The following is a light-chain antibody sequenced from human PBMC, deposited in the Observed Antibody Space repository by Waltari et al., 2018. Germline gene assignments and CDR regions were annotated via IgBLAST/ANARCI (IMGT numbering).Light chain of an antibody. CDR1: SSNIGSNA. Sequence: QPVLTQPPSASGTPGQRVTVSCSGSSSNIGSNAVNFYQQFPGTAPRLLIYSTDQRRSGVPVRFSGSKSGTSALLVISGFHSEDEADYYCAAWDDSLNGYVLGTGTKVTVL. CDR3: AAWDDSLNGYV. J-gene: IGLJ1*01. V-gene: IGLV1-44*01. CDR2: STD.